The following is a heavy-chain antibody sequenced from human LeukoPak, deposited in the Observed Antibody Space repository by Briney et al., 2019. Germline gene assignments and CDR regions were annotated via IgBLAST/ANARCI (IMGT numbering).Heavy chain of an antibody. D-gene: IGHD3-9*01. CDR1: GGSISSYY. CDR2: IHYSGST. V-gene: IGHV4-59*01. CDR3: ARAKGYFDWLAQAGMKYYFDY. J-gene: IGHJ4*02. Sequence: SETLSLTCTVSGGSISSYYWSWIRQPPGKGLEWIGYIHYSGSTNYNPSLKGRVTISVDTSKNQFSLKLSSVTAADTAVYYCARAKGYFDWLAQAGMKYYFDYWGQGTLVTVSS.